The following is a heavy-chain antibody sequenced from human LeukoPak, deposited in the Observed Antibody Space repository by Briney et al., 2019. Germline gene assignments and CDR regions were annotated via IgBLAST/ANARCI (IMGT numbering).Heavy chain of an antibody. CDR1: GGSISSSSYY. D-gene: IGHD6-19*01. V-gene: IGHV4-39*07. CDR2: IYYSGST. J-gene: IGHJ5*02. Sequence: SETLSLTCTDSGGSISSSSYYWGWIRQPPGKGLEWIGSIYYSGSTYYNPSLKSRVTISVDTSKNQFSMNLNSVTAADTAVYYCAKGAGPPWFDPWGQGTLVTVSS. CDR3: AKGAGPPWFDP.